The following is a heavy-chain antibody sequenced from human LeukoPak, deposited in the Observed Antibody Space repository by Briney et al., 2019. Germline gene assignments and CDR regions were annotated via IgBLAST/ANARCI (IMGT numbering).Heavy chain of an antibody. CDR3: ARDGYYYDSSGPEL. D-gene: IGHD3-22*01. Sequence: SETLSLTCTVSGGSISSGGYYWSWIRQHPGKGLEWIGYIYYSGSTYYNPSLKSRVTISIDTSKNHFSLKLSSVTAADTAVYYCARDGYYYDSSGPELWGQGTLVTVSS. CDR2: IYYSGST. CDR1: GGSISSGGYY. J-gene: IGHJ4*02. V-gene: IGHV4-31*03.